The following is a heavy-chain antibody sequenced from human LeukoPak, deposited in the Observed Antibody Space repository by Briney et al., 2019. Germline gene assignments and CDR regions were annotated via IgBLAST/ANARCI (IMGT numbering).Heavy chain of an antibody. V-gene: IGHV1-18*04. Sequence: ASVKVSCKASGYTFTSYGISWVRQAPGQGLEWMGWISAYNGNTNYAQKLQGRVTMTTDTSTSTAYMELRSLRSDDTAVYYCARAGSSTRYYYYGMDVWGKGTTVTVSS. CDR1: GYTFTSYG. D-gene: IGHD6-13*01. CDR3: ARAGSSTRYYYYGMDV. CDR2: ISAYNGNT. J-gene: IGHJ6*04.